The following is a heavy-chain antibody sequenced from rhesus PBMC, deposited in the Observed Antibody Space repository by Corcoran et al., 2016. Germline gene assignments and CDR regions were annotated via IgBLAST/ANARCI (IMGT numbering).Heavy chain of an antibody. CDR1: GYCFSRYW. J-gene: IGHJ4*01. CDR2: IDPSYSET. D-gene: IGHD6-37*01. CDR3: AKIHSCCWSGSFDY. Sequence: EVQLVQSGAEVTRTGESLKISCKHSGYCFSRYWSSWVSQMTVKGLEWMGAIDPSYSETRYSPSFQGQVTISADKPISTTYLQWSSLKASDSATYYCAKIHSCCWSGSFDYWGQGVLVTVSS. V-gene: IGHV5-2*01.